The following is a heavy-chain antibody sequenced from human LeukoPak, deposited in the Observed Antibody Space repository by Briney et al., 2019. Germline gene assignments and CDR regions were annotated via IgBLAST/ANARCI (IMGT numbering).Heavy chain of an antibody. CDR2: IYYSGST. D-gene: IGHD3-22*01. V-gene: IGHV4-30-4*01. CDR1: GGSISSGDYY. Sequence: PSQTLSLTCTVSGGSISSGDYYWSWIRQPPGKGLEWIGYIYYSGSTYYNPSLKSRVTISVDTSKNQFSLKLSSVTAADTAVYYCARERYYYDSSGYAGMDVWGQGTTVTVSS. CDR3: ARERYYYDSSGYAGMDV. J-gene: IGHJ6*02.